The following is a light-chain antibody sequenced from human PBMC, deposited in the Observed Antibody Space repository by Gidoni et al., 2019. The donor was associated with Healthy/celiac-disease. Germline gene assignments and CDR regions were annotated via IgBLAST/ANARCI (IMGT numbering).Light chain of an antibody. Sequence: QSALTQHASVSGSPGQSITISCTGTSSDVGGYNYVSWYQQHTGKAPKLMIYEVSNRPSGVSNRFSGSKSGNTASLTISGLQAEDEADYYCSSYTSSSTLNVVFGGGTKLTVL. CDR2: EVS. V-gene: IGLV2-14*01. CDR3: SSYTSSSTLNVV. CDR1: SSDVGGYNY. J-gene: IGLJ2*01.